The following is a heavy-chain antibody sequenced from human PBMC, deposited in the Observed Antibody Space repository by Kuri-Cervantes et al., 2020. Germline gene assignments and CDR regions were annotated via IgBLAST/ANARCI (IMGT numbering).Heavy chain of an antibody. J-gene: IGHJ6*03. CDR1: GFTFDDYA. Sequence: SLKISCAASGFTFDDYAMHWVRQAPGKGLEWVSGISWNSGSIGYADSVKGRFTISRDNAKNSLYLQMNSLRAENTAVYYCARYPAYFYYYMDVWGKGTTVTVSS. CDR2: ISWNSGSI. V-gene: IGHV3-9*01. CDR3: ARYPAYFYYYMDV. D-gene: IGHD2-2*01.